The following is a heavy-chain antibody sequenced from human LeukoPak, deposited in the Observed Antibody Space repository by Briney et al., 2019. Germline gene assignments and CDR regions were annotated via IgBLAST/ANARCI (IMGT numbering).Heavy chain of an antibody. V-gene: IGHV3-23*01. CDR1: GFTFSSYA. Sequence: RPGGSLRLSCAASGFTFSSYAMSWVRQAPGKGLEWVSAISGSGGSTYYADSVKGRFTISRDNSKNTVYLQMNSLRAEDTAVYYCARRGDGGRSFDYWGQGTLVTVSS. J-gene: IGHJ4*02. CDR2: ISGSGGST. D-gene: IGHD4-23*01. CDR3: ARRGDGGRSFDY.